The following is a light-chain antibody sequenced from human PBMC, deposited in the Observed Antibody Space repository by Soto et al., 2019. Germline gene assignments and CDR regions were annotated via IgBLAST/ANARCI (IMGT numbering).Light chain of an antibody. V-gene: IGLV1-44*01. CDR1: SSNIGSHP. CDR2: GDN. J-gene: IGLJ1*01. CDR3: ASWDNSLNGLYV. Sequence: VLTQPPSASGAPGQRVTISCSGSSSNIGSHPVNWYQQLPGTAPKLLLYGDNQRPSGVPDRFSASKSGASASLAISGLQSEDEATYYCASWDNSLNGLYVFGAGTKVTVL.